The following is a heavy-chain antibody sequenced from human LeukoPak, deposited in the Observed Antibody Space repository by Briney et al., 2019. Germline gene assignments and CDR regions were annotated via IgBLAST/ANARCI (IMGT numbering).Heavy chain of an antibody. V-gene: IGHV1-46*01. CDR3: ARDRDCSSTSCYPYYYYGMDV. CDR1: GYTFTSYY. D-gene: IGHD2-2*01. J-gene: IGHJ6*02. CDR2: INPSGGST. Sequence: GASVKVSCKASGYTFTSYYMHWVRQAPGQGLEWMGIINPSGGSTSYAQKFQGRVTMTRDMSTSTVYMELSSLRSEDTAVYYCARDRDCSSTSCYPYYYYGMDVWGQGTTVTVSS.